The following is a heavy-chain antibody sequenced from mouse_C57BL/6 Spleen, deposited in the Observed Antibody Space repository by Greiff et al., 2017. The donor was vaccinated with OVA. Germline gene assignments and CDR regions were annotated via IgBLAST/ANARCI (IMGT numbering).Heavy chain of an antibody. CDR1: GFSLTSYG. D-gene: IGHD1-1*01. Sequence: VQLKESGPGLVQPSQSLSITCTVSGFSLTSYGVHWVRQSPGKGLEWLGVIWRGGSTDYNAAFMSRLSITKDNSKSQVFCKMNSLQADDTAIYYCAKNDYYGSSCGFDYWGQGTTLTVSS. V-gene: IGHV2-5*01. CDR2: IWRGGST. J-gene: IGHJ2*01. CDR3: AKNDYYGSSCGFDY.